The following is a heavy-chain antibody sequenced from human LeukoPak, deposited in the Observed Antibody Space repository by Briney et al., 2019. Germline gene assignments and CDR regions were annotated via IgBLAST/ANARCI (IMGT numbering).Heavy chain of an antibody. Sequence: ASVKVSFKASGYTFTSYGISWVRQAPGQGLEWMGWISAYNGNTNYAQKLQGRVTMNKDTSTSTAYMELTSLRSDDTAVYYCARVSAYYYDSSGYYGLDYWGQGTLVTVSS. J-gene: IGHJ4*02. CDR1: GYTFTSYG. V-gene: IGHV1-18*01. D-gene: IGHD3-22*01. CDR2: ISAYNGNT. CDR3: ARVSAYYYDSSGYYGLDY.